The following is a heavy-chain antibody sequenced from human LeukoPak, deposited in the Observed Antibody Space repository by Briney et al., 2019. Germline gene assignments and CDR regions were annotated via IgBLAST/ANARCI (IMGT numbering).Heavy chain of an antibody. D-gene: IGHD3-22*01. V-gene: IGHV3-23*01. CDR2: TSGSGGST. CDR3: AKATDSSGYYYLLYGMDV. Sequence: GGSLRLSCAASGFTFSSYAMSWVRQAPGKGLEWVSTTSGSGGSTYYADSVKGRLTISRDNSKNTLYLQMNSLRAEDTAVYYCAKATDSSGYYYLLYGMDVWGQGTTVTVSS. CDR1: GFTFSSYA. J-gene: IGHJ6*02.